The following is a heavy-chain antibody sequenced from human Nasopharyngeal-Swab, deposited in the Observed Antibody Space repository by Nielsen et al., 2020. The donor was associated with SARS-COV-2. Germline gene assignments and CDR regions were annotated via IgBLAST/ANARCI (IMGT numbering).Heavy chain of an antibody. CDR3: ARGRYYGDYDY. D-gene: IGHD4-17*01. V-gene: IGHV4-34*01. CDR2: INHIGST. Sequence: SETLSLTCAVYGGSFTTYSCICIRQPPGKGLEWIGEINHIGSTNYNTYNPSLNSRVTISLATSKNQFSLTLTSVTAADTAIYFCARGRYYGDYDYWGQGALVTVSS. J-gene: IGHJ4*02. CDR1: GGSFTTYS.